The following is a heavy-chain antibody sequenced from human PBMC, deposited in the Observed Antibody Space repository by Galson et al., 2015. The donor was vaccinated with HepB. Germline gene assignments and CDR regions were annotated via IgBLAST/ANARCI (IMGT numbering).Heavy chain of an antibody. Sequence: PALVKPPQTLTLTCTFSGVSFYTDKMFVSWIRQPPGKALEWLARIDWDDDEYYSTSLKTRLSISKDTSKNQVVLTMTNMDPVDTATYYCARGRTGSMTRDAFDFWGQGKMVTVSS. V-gene: IGHV2-70*11. CDR3: ARGRTGSMTRDAFDF. CDR2: IDWDDDE. CDR1: GVSFYTDKMF. D-gene: IGHD1-1*01. J-gene: IGHJ3*01.